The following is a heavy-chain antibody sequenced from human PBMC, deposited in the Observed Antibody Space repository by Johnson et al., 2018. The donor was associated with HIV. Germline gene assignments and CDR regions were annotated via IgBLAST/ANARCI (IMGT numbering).Heavy chain of an antibody. J-gene: IGHJ3*02. CDR3: ARDKVDDAFDI. CDR2: ISYDGSNK. CDR1: GFTFSSYA. Sequence: QVQLVESGGGVVQPGRSLRLSCAASGFTFSSYAMHWVRQAPGKGLEWVAVISYDGSNKYYADYVKGRFTISRDNSKNTLYLQMNSLRAEDTAVYYCARDKVDDAFDIWGQGTMVTVSS. D-gene: IGHD1-26*01. V-gene: IGHV3-30-3*01.